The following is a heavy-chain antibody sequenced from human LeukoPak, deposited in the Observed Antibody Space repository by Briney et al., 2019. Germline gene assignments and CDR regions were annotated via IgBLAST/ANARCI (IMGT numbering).Heavy chain of an antibody. D-gene: IGHD5-24*01. CDR2: INSDGSST. CDR1: GFTFSDYW. CDR3: ASGSSRDGYNYVLVDYYYYGMDV. Sequence: GGSLRLSCAASGFTFSDYWMHWVRQAPRRGLVWVSRINSDGSSTNYADSVKGRFTISRDNAKNTLYLQMNSLRAEDTAVYYCASGSSRDGYNYVLVDYYYYGMDVWGQGTTVTVSS. V-gene: IGHV3-74*01. J-gene: IGHJ6*02.